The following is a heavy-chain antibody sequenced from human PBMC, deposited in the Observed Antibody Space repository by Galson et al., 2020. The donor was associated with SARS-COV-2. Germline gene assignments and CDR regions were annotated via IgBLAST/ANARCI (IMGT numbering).Heavy chain of an antibody. V-gene: IGHV3-13*01. CDR2: IGTAGDT. CDR1: GFTFSSYD. J-gene: IGHJ3*02. CDR3: ARGGGRYNWNDPGAFDI. D-gene: IGHD1-20*01. Sequence: GESLKISCAASGFTFSSYDMHWVRQATGKGLEWVSAIGTAGDTYYPGSVKGRFTISRENAKNSLYLQMNSLRAGDTAVYYCARGGGRYNWNDPGAFDIWGQGKMVTVSS.